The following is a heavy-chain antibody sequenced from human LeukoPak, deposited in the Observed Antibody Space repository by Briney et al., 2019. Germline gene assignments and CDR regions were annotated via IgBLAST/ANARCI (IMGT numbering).Heavy chain of an antibody. D-gene: IGHD2-21*02. V-gene: IGHV4-61*08. CDR3: ARHDDMVVTALGN. Sequence: SQTLSLTCAVSGGSISSGGYYWSWIRQPPGKGLEWIGYIYYSGSTKYNPSLKSRVTISVDTSKNQFSLKLSSVTAADTAVYYCARHDDMVVTALGNWGQGTLVTVSS. CDR1: GGSISSGGYY. J-gene: IGHJ4*02. CDR2: IYYSGST.